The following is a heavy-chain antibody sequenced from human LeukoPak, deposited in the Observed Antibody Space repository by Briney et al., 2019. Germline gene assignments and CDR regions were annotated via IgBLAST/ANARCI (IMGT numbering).Heavy chain of an antibody. CDR3: TRDLGQWLLQGFFFDY. J-gene: IGHJ4*02. Sequence: ASVKVSCKASGYTFTSYGISWVRQAPGQGPEWMGWISAYSTYNGNTNYAQKFQGRVTMITDTSTSTAYMELRSLRSDDTAVYYCTRDLGQWLLQGFFFDYWGQGTLVTVSS. D-gene: IGHD5-12*01. CDR1: GYTFTSYG. V-gene: IGHV1-18*01. CDR2: ISAYSTYNGNT.